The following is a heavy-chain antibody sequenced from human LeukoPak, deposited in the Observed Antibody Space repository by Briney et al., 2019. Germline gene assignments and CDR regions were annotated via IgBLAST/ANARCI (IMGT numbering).Heavy chain of an antibody. J-gene: IGHJ3*02. CDR1: GFTFSTYW. CDR2: LNLDGSDK. CDR3: ARDGAGYDFWSGYYNTDAFDM. Sequence: PGGSLRLSCAASGFTFSTYWMSWVRQAPGKGLEWVATLNLDGSDKYYVDSVKGRFTISRDNAKNSLYLQMDSLRAEDTAVYYCARDGAGYDFWSGYYNTDAFDMWGQGTMVTVSS. V-gene: IGHV3-7*01. D-gene: IGHD3-3*01.